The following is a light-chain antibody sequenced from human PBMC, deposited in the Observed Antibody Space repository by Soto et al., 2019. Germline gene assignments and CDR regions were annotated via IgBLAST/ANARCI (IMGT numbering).Light chain of an antibody. Sequence: EIVLTQSPGTLSLSPGDRATLSCRASQSVSSNYLAWYQQKPGQAPRPLIYGASSRATGIPDRFSGSGSGTDFTLTISRLEPEDFAVYYCQRYGTSLPLTFGGGTKVDIK. J-gene: IGKJ4*01. CDR2: GAS. CDR1: QSVSSNY. CDR3: QRYGTSLPLT. V-gene: IGKV3-20*01.